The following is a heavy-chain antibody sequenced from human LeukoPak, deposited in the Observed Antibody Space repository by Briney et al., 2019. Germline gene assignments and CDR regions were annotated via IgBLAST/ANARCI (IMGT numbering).Heavy chain of an antibody. J-gene: IGHJ4*02. Sequence: GGSLRLSCVGSGFDFSDYGMNWVRQAPGKGLEFVSSISSTGGYLYHAESVKGRFTMSRDNAKNSLYLQMNSLRAEDTAVYYCARDLVGATTTEIDYWGQGTLVTVSS. CDR1: GFDFSDYG. D-gene: IGHD1-26*01. CDR2: ISSTGGYL. CDR3: ARDLVGATTTEIDY. V-gene: IGHV3-21*01.